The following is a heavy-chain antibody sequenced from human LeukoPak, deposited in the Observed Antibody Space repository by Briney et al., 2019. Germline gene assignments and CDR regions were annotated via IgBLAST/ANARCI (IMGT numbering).Heavy chain of an antibody. D-gene: IGHD3-16*01. J-gene: IGHJ4*02. Sequence: GGSLRLSCAASGFTVSSGYMSWVRQAPGKGLEWVSIIYSGGNTYYADSVKGRSTIPRDNSKNTLYLQMNNLRAEDTAVYYCARDLGSSSDYWGQGILVTVSS. CDR1: GFTVSSGY. V-gene: IGHV3-53*01. CDR3: ARDLGSSSDY. CDR2: IYSGGNT.